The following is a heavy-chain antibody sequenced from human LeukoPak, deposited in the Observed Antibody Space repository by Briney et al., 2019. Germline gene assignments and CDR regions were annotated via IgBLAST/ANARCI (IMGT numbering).Heavy chain of an antibody. V-gene: IGHV3-30*02. CDR1: GFTFSSYG. J-gene: IGHJ6*03. CDR3: AKDCPPLAYHYYMDV. CDR2: IRYDGSNK. D-gene: IGHD2-21*01. Sequence: GGSLRLSCAASGFTFSSYGMHWVRQAPGKGLEWVAFIRYDGSNKYYADSVKGRFTISRDNSKNTLYLQMNSLRAEDTAVYYCAKDCPPLAYHYYMDVWGKGTTVTISS.